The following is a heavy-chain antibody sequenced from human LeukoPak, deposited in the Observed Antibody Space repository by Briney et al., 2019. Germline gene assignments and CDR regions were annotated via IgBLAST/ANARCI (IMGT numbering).Heavy chain of an antibody. Sequence: ATVKVSCKVSGYTPTELSMHWGRQAPAKGLEWREGFDPEDGETIYAQKFQGRVTKTEDTSTDTAYMELSSLRSEDTAVYYCASAPMGAYHAFDIGGQGTIVSVS. D-gene: IGHD1-26*01. V-gene: IGHV1-24*01. CDR2: FDPEDGET. J-gene: IGHJ3*02. CDR1: GYTPTELS. CDR3: ASAPMGAYHAFDI.